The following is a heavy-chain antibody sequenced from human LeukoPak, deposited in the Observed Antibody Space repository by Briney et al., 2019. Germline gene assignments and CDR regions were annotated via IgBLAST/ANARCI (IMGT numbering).Heavy chain of an antibody. CDR2: INPNSGGT. CDR1: GHTFTGYY. CDR3: ARGSSKYYYDSSGYPFDY. J-gene: IGHJ4*02. D-gene: IGHD3-22*01. V-gene: IGHV1-2*02. Sequence: GASVKVSCKASGHTFTGYYMHWVRQAPGQGLEWMGWINPNSGGTNYAQKFQGRVTMTRDTSISTPYMELSRLRSDDTAVYYCARGSSKYYYDSSGYPFDYWGQGTLVTVSS.